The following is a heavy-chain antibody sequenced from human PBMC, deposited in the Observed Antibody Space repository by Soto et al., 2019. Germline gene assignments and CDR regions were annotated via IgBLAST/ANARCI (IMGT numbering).Heavy chain of an antibody. CDR3: ARDREAVDDYYDSSRGAFDI. CDR2: INPNSGGT. CDR1: GYTFTGYY. Sequence: QVQLVQSGAEVKKPGASVKVSCKASGYTFTGYYMHWVRQAPGQGLEWMGWINPNSGGTNYAQKFQGWVTMTRDTSISTAYMELSRLRSDDTAVYYCARDREAVDDYYDSSRGAFDIWGQGTMVTVSS. V-gene: IGHV1-2*04. J-gene: IGHJ3*02. D-gene: IGHD3-22*01.